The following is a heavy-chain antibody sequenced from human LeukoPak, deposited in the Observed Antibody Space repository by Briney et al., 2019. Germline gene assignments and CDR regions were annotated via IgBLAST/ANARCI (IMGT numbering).Heavy chain of an antibody. CDR3: ARAGPEADDYGDYRYYYYMDV. D-gene: IGHD4-17*01. CDR2: IIPIFDTA. CDR1: GYTFTSYG. V-gene: IGHV1-69*13. J-gene: IGHJ6*03. Sequence: SVKVSCKASGYTFTSYGISWVRQAPGQGLEWMGGIIPIFDTATYAQKFQGRVTITADESTSTVYMELSSLRSEDTAMYFCARAGPEADDYGDYRYYYYMDVWGKGTTVSISS.